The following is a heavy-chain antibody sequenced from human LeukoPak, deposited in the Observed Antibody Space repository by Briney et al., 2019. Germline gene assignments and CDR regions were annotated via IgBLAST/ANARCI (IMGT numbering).Heavy chain of an antibody. D-gene: IGHD1-1*01. CDR1: GGSISSGSYY. Sequence: PSQTLSLTCTVSGGSISSGSYYWSWIRQPAGKGLEWIGRIYTSGSTNYNPSLKGRVTISVDTSKNQFSLKLSSVTAADTAVYYCARVGNWNDGQHFDYWGQGTLVTVSS. CDR2: IYTSGST. J-gene: IGHJ4*02. CDR3: ARVGNWNDGQHFDY. V-gene: IGHV4-61*02.